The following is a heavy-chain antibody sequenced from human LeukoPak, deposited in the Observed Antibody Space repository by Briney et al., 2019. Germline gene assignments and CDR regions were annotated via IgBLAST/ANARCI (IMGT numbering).Heavy chain of an antibody. CDR1: EFTVSSNY. J-gene: IGHJ6*02. V-gene: IGHV3-66*01. CDR2: IYSGDTT. D-gene: IGHD3-3*01. Sequence: GGSLRLSCAASEFTVSSNYMTWVRQAPGKGLEWVSIIYSGDTTYYTDSVKGRFTISRDNFKNTLYLQMNSLRAEDTAVYYCARDRFNGMDVWGQGTTVTVSS. CDR3: ARDRFNGMDV.